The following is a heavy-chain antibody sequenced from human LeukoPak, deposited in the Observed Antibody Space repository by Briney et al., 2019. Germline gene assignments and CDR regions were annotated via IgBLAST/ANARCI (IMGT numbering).Heavy chain of an antibody. D-gene: IGHD3-10*01. CDR2: INPNSGGT. J-gene: IGHJ5*02. CDR1: GYTFTGYY. CDR3: ARTAITRVRGVSKARFDP. Sequence: ASVKVSCQASGYTFTGYYMHWVRQAPGQGLEWMGWINPNSGGTNYAQKFQGRVTMTRDTSISTAYMELSRLRSDDTAVYYCARTAITRVRGVSKARFDPWGQGTLVTVSS. V-gene: IGHV1-2*02.